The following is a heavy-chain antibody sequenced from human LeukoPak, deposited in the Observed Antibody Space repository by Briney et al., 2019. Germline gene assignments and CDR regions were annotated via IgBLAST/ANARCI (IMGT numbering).Heavy chain of an antibody. V-gene: IGHV3-21*01. CDR1: GFTFSSYS. D-gene: IGHD1-26*01. J-gene: IGHJ4*02. CDR3: AGGATRLRYYFDY. CDR2: ISSSSSYI. Sequence: GGSLRLSCAASGFTFSSYSMNWVRQAPGKGLEWVSSISSSSSYIYYADSVKGRFTISRDNAKNSLYLQMNSLRAEDTAVYYCAGGATRLRYYFDYWGQGTLVTVSS.